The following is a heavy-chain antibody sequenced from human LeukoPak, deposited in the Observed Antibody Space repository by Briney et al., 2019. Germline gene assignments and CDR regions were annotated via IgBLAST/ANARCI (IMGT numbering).Heavy chain of an antibody. CDR2: VYYSGTA. CDR1: GASISTSSYY. Sequence: SETLSLTCTVSGASISTSSYYWGWIRQSPGEGLEWIGIVYYSGTAYYNPSLQSRVTISVDTSKNQFSLRLTSVNAADTAIYYCVTQYSSAPYHIDYWGQGILVTVSS. CDR3: VTQYSSAPYHIDY. V-gene: IGHV4-39*01. D-gene: IGHD6-19*01. J-gene: IGHJ4*02.